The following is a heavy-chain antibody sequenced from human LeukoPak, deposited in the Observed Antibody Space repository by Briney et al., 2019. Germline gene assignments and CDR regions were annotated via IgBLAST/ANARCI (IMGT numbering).Heavy chain of an antibody. D-gene: IGHD2-21*01. CDR3: ARHYGGGEYYYGMDV. Sequence: GESLKISCKGSGYSFTNYWIGWVRQMPGKGLXXXXXIYPGDSDTRYSPSFQGQVTISADKSISTAYLQWSSLKASDTAMYYCARHYGGGEYYYGMDVWGQGTTVTVAS. J-gene: IGHJ6*02. V-gene: IGHV5-51*01. CDR2: IYPGDSDT. CDR1: GYSFTNYW.